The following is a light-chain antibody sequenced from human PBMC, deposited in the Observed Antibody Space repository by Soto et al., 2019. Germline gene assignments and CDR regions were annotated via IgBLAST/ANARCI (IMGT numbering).Light chain of an antibody. CDR3: GSWDSSTAYL. J-gene: IGLJ1*01. CDR1: SSNIGGNS. CDR2: DDN. V-gene: IGLV1-51*01. Sequence: QSVLTQPPSVSAAPGQKVTISCSGSSSNIGGNSVSWYQQLPGTAPKLLIYDDNKRPSGIPDRFSGSKSGTSATLGITGFQTGDEADYYCGSWDSSTAYLFGTGTKVTVL.